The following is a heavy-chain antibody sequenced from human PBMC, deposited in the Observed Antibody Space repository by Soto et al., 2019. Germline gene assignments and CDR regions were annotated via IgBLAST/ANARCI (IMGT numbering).Heavy chain of an antibody. D-gene: IGHD3-10*01. V-gene: IGHV1-69*01. CDR3: ASLIGSRDGFYPHFDY. J-gene: IGHJ4*02. CDR2: IIPIFGTA. CDR1: GGTFSSYA. Sequence: QVQLVQSGAEVKKPGSSVKVSCKASGGTFSSYAISWVRQAPGQGLEWMGGIIPIFGTANYAQKFQGRVTITADESTSTAYMELSSLRAEDTAVYYCASLIGSRDGFYPHFDYWGQGTLVTVSS.